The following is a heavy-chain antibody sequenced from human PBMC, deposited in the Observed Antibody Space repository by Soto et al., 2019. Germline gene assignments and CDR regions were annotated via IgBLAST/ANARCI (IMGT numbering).Heavy chain of an antibody. CDR1: GFTFSSYG. V-gene: IGHV3-33*01. CDR2: IWYDGSNK. D-gene: IGHD3-22*01. Sequence: GGSLRLSCAASGFTFSSYGMHWVRQAPGKGLEWVAVIWYDGSNKYYADSVKGRFTISRDNSKNTLYLQMNSLRAEDTAVYYCASDYYDSSGYYNGDLHFDYWGQGTLVTAPQ. J-gene: IGHJ4*02. CDR3: ASDYYDSSGYYNGDLHFDY.